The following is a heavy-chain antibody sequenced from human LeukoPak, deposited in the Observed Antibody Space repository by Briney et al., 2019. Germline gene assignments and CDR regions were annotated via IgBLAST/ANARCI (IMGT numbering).Heavy chain of an antibody. J-gene: IGHJ6*03. CDR2: LNPNSGGT. Sequence: ASVKVSCKASGYTFTGYYMHWVRQAPGQGLEWMVRLNPNSGGTNYAQKFQGRVTMTRDTSISTAYMELSRLRSDDTAVYYCARGKGLIAARPEYYYYYMDVWGKGTTVTVSS. CDR1: GYTFTGYY. CDR3: ARGKGLIAARPEYYYYYMDV. D-gene: IGHD6-6*01. V-gene: IGHV1-2*06.